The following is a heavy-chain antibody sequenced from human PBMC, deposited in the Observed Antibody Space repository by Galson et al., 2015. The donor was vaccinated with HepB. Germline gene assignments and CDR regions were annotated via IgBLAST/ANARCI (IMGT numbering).Heavy chain of an antibody. J-gene: IGHJ6*03. Sequence: SVKVSCKASGYTFTGYYMHWVRQAPGQGLEWMGRINPNSGGTNYAQKFQGRVTMTRDTSISTAYMELSRLRSDDTAVYYCTRAPVRAVVPAAMYYYYYYMDVWGKGTTVTVSS. CDR1: GYTFTGYY. V-gene: IGHV1-2*06. CDR3: TRAPVRAVVPAAMYYYYYYMDV. D-gene: IGHD2-2*01. CDR2: INPNSGGT.